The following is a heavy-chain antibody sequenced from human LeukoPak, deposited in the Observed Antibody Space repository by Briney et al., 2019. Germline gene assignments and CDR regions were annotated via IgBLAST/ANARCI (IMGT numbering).Heavy chain of an antibody. Sequence: SETLSLTCTVSGGSISSSSYYWGWIRQPPGKGLEWIGSIYYSGSTYYNPSLKSRVTMSVDASKNQFSLKLSSVTAADTAVYYCVREGPYCSSTSCHTDWGQGTLVTVS. V-gene: IGHV4-39*07. CDR1: GGSISSSSYY. CDR2: IYYSGST. CDR3: VREGPYCSSTSCHTD. D-gene: IGHD2-2*02. J-gene: IGHJ4*02.